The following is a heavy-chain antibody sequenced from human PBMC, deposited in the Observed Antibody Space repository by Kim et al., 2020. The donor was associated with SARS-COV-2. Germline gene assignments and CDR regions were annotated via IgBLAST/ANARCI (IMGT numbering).Heavy chain of an antibody. CDR3: ARDGYRYDQGYYYYGMDV. CDR2: IKQDGSEK. D-gene: IGHD5-18*01. J-gene: IGHJ6*02. Sequence: GGSLRLSCAASGFTFSSYWMSWVRQAPGKGLEWVANIKQDGSEKYYVDSVKGRFTISRDNAKNSLYLQMNSLRAEDTAVYYCARDGYRYDQGYYYYGMDVWGQGTTVTVSS. V-gene: IGHV3-7*03. CDR1: GFTFSSYW.